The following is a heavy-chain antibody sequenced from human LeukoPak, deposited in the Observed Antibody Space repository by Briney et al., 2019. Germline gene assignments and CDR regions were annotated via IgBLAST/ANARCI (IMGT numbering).Heavy chain of an antibody. J-gene: IGHJ2*01. CDR1: GGSITPYY. CDR2: INHSGST. CDR3: ASGRRIAAAGRFWYFDL. Sequence: PSETLSLTCTVSGGSITPYYWSWIRQPPGKGLEWIGEINHSGSTNYNPSLKSRVTISVDTSKNQFSLKLSSVTAADTAVYYCASGRRIAAAGRFWYFDLWGRGTLVTVSS. D-gene: IGHD6-13*01. V-gene: IGHV4-34*01.